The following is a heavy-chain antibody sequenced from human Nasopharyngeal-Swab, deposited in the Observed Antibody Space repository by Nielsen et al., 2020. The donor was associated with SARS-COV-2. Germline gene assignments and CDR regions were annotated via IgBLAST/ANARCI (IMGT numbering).Heavy chain of an antibody. D-gene: IGHD3-3*01. J-gene: IGHJ6*02. CDR3: ARPVRSITIFGVVTDYGMDV. V-gene: IGHV4-39*01. Sequence: SETLSLTVTVSGGSISSSSYYWGWIRQPPGKGLEWIGSIYYSGSTYYNPSLKSRVTISVDTSKNQFSLKLSSVTAADTAVYYCARPVRSITIFGVVTDYGMDVWGQGTTVPSP. CDR2: IYYSGST. CDR1: GGSISSSSYY.